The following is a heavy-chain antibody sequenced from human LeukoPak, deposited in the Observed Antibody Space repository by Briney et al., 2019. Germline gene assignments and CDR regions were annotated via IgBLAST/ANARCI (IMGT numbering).Heavy chain of an antibody. V-gene: IGHV3-21*01. Sequence: PGGSLRLSCAASGFTFSTYSMNWVRQAPGKGLEWVSSISSSSSYIYYADSVKGRFTISRDNAKNSLYLQMNSLRAEDTAVYYCARFALKTPPTDWGQGTLVTVSS. J-gene: IGHJ4*02. CDR3: ARFALKTPPTD. CDR2: ISSSSSYI. CDR1: GFTFSTYS.